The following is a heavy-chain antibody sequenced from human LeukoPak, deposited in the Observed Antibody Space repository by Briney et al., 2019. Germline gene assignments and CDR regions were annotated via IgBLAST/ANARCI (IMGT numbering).Heavy chain of an antibody. Sequence: GGSLRLSCAASGFTFSSYAMSWVRQAPGEGLEWVSAISGSGGSTYYADSVKGRFTISRDNSKNTLCLQMNSLRAEDTAVYYCAKDHPTVYCSSTSCYVDYWGQGTLVTVSS. CDR3: AKDHPTVYCSSTSCYVDY. D-gene: IGHD2-2*01. CDR1: GFTFSSYA. V-gene: IGHV3-23*01. CDR2: ISGSGGST. J-gene: IGHJ4*02.